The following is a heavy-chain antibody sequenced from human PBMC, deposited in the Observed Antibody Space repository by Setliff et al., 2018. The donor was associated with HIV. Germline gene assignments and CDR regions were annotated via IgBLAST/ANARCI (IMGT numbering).Heavy chain of an antibody. Sequence: SETLSLTCAVYGGSFGGSSWSWVRQSPDNHLEFIGEINYGGGTNYNPSLNGRATVSLDKSKMQVSLWLTSVTAADTAVYYCARVHSTVTSRKIHHHGLDVWGQGTTVTVSS. J-gene: IGHJ6*02. CDR1: GGSFGGSS. V-gene: IGHV4-34*01. CDR3: ARVHSTVTSRKIHHHGLDV. D-gene: IGHD4-17*01. CDR2: INYGGGT.